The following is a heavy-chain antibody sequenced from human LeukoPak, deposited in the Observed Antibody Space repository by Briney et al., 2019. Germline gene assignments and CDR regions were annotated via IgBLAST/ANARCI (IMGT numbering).Heavy chain of an antibody. J-gene: IGHJ4*02. CDR3: ARGLGWGATIFDY. D-gene: IGHD1-26*01. CDR2: MYHSGTT. Sequence: SETLSLTCTVSGDSITSYYWTWIRQPPGKGLEWIGYMYHSGTTSNNPSLKSRVTISVDTSKNQFSLKVRSVTAADTAVYYCARGLGWGATIFDYWGQGALVTVSS. CDR1: GDSITSYY. V-gene: IGHV4-59*01.